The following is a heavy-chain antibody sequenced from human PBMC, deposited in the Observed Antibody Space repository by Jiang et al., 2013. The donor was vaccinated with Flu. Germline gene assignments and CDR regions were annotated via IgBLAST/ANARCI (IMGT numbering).Heavy chain of an antibody. CDR1: GYSFTNYA. D-gene: IGHD3-22*01. CDR3: AREGYYFDTTGSPRSHGLDV. Sequence: GASVKVSCKASGYSFTNYALTWVRQAPGQGLEWMGWINTGTGDPTYAQAFTGRFVFSSDTSVSTAYLHISGLKTDDTAVYYCAREGYYFDTTGSPRSHGLDVWGQGTAVTVSS. J-gene: IGHJ6*02. CDR2: INTGTGDP. V-gene: IGHV7-4-1*02.